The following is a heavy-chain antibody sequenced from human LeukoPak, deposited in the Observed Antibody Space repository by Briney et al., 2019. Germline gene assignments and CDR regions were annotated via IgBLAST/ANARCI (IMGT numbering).Heavy chain of an antibody. CDR2: IYPGDSDT. J-gene: IGHJ5*02. Sequence: GESLKISCKGSGYSFTSYWIGWVRQMPGKGLEWMGIIYPGDSDTRYSPSFQGQVTISADKSISTAYLQWSSLRASDTAMYYCARYYYGSGRGANWFDPWGQGTLVTVSS. D-gene: IGHD3-10*01. CDR1: GYSFTSYW. V-gene: IGHV5-51*01. CDR3: ARYYYGSGRGANWFDP.